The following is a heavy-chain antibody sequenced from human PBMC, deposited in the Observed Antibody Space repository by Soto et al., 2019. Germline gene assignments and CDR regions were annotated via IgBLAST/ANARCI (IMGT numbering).Heavy chain of an antibody. CDR2: ISWNSGSI. J-gene: IGHJ4*02. D-gene: IGHD3-3*01. V-gene: IGHV3-9*01. CDR3: AKDIDDFWSGYSDY. Sequence: GGSLRLSCAASGFTFDEYAMHWVLQAPGKGLEWVSGISWNSGSIGYADSVKGRFTISRDNAKNSLYLQMNSLRAEDTALYYCAKDIDDFWSGYSDYWGQGTLVTVSS. CDR1: GFTFDEYA.